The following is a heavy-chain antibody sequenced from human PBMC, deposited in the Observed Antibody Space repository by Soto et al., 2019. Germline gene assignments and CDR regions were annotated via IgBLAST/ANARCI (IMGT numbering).Heavy chain of an antibody. V-gene: IGHV2-5*02. CDR3: AHYTTVYDFWSGYSWFDP. CDR2: IYWDDDK. J-gene: IGHJ5*02. CDR1: GFSLSTSGVG. D-gene: IGHD3-3*01. Sequence: QITLKESGPTLVKPTQTLTLTCTFSGFSLSTSGVGVGWIRQPPGKALEWLALIYWDDDKRYSPSLKSRLTIPKDPSKNQVVLTMTNMDPVDTATYYCAHYTTVYDFWSGYSWFDPWGQGTLVTVSS.